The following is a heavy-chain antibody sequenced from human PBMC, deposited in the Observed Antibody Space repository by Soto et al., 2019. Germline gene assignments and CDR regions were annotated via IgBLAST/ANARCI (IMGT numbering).Heavy chain of an antibody. CDR2: IKQDGSEK. CDR3: ARHEPIYDFWIGYRY. D-gene: IGHD3-3*01. CDR1: GFTFSNYR. V-gene: IGHV3-7*01. J-gene: IGHJ4*02. Sequence: GGSLRLSCAASGFTFSNYRMSWVRQAPGKGLEWVANIKQDGSEKYYVDSVKGRFTISRDNAKNSLYLQMNSLRAEDTAVYYCARHEPIYDFWIGYRYWGQGTLVTVSS.